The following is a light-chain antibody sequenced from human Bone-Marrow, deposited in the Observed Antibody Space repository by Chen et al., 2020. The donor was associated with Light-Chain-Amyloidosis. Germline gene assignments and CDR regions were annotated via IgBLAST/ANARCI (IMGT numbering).Light chain of an antibody. CDR1: SGINVGADR. Sequence: QTVLIHPSSLSASPGTSASLTCTLGSGINVGADRIYWYKQKPGSPPQYLLRYKSDSDNQRGSGVTKRYSVSTDGSGNTMVLFISGLQLDDVTDYYCIMWPNRACVFGGRTKL. J-gene: IGLJ2*01. CDR2: YKSDSDN. V-gene: IGLV5-45*02. CDR3: IMWPNRACV.